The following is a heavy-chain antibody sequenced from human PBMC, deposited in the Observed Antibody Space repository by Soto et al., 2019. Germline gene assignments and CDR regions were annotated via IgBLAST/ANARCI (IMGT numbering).Heavy chain of an antibody. D-gene: IGHD3-10*01. Sequence: QVQLVESGGGVVQPGRSLRLSCAASGFTFSSYGMHWVRQAPGKGLEWVAVISYDGSNKYYADSVKGRFTISRDNSKNTLYLQMNSVRAEDTAVYYCAKVQLPGIMITYYYYMYVWGKGTTVTVSS. V-gene: IGHV3-30*18. CDR1: GFTFSSYG. J-gene: IGHJ6*03. CDR3: AKVQLPGIMITYYYYMYV. CDR2: ISYDGSNK.